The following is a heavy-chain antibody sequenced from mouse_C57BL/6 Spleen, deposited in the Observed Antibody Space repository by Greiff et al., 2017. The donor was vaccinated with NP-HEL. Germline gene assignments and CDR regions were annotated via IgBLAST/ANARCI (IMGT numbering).Heavy chain of an antibody. CDR1: GYSITSGYD. J-gene: IGHJ2*01. D-gene: IGHD1-1*01. CDR3: ARDYYGSRGENYFDY. V-gene: IGHV3-1*01. Sequence: VQLKQSGPGMVKPSQSLSLTCTVTGYSITSGYDWHWIRHFPGNKLEWMGYISYSGSTNYNPSLKSRISITHDTSKNHFFLKLNSVTTEDTATYYCARDYYGSRGENYFDYWGQGTTLT. CDR2: ISYSGST.